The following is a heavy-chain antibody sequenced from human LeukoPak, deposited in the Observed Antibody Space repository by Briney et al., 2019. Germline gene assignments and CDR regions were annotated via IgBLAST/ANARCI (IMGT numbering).Heavy chain of an antibody. D-gene: IGHD6-19*01. J-gene: IGHJ4*02. CDR2: IDWDDDK. CDR3: ARSMIAVAGTYFDY. CDR1: GFSLSTSGMC. Sequence: SGPALVKPTQTLTLTCTFSGFSLSTSGMCVSWICQPPGKALEWLARIDWDDDKYYSTSLKTRLTISKDTSKNQVVLTMTNMDPVDTATYYCARSMIAVAGTYFDYWGQGTLVTVSS. V-gene: IGHV2-70*11.